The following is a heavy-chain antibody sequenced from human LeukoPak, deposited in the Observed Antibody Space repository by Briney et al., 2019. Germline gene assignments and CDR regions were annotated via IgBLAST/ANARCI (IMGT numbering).Heavy chain of an antibody. V-gene: IGHV3-53*01. Sequence: PGGSLRLSFAAFGLTVRCSYISWGRQAPGKGLEWVSIIYNDGSTYYADSMKGRFTISRDNSKNTLYLQVNILRAEDTAMYYCARVVYSSGWYFDYWGQGTLVTVSS. CDR1: GLTVRCSY. CDR2: IYNDGST. CDR3: ARVVYSSGWYFDY. J-gene: IGHJ4*02. D-gene: IGHD6-19*01.